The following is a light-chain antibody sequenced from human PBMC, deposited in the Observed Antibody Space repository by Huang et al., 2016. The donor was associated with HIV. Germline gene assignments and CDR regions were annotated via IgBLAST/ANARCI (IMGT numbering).Light chain of an antibody. CDR2: LGS. V-gene: IGKV2-28*01. J-gene: IGKJ3*01. CDR1: QSLLHSNGYNF. CDR3: KQALQTPFT. Sequence: DIVMTQSPLSLPVTPGEPASISCRSSQSLLHSNGYNFLGWYLQKPGQSPQLLIYLGSNRASGVPDRLSGSGSGTDFTLKISRVEAEDVGVYYCKQALQTPFTFGHGTKVDIK.